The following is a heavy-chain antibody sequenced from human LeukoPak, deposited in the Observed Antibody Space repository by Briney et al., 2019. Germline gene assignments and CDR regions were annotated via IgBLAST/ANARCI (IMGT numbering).Heavy chain of an antibody. J-gene: IGHJ4*02. Sequence: PGGSLRLSCAASGFTFSSYAMSWVRQAPGKGLEWVSAISGSGGSTYYADSVKGRFTISRDNPKNTLYLQMNSLRAEDTAVYYCANQGSYYDSSGYPDYWGQGTLVTVSS. CDR1: GFTFSSYA. CDR2: ISGSGGST. D-gene: IGHD3-22*01. V-gene: IGHV3-23*01. CDR3: ANQGSYYDSSGYPDY.